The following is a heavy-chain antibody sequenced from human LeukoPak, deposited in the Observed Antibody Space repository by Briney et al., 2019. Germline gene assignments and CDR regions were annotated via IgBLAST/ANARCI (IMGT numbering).Heavy chain of an antibody. V-gene: IGHV3-11*01. CDR2: ITIRGDTF. D-gene: IGHD1-26*01. J-gene: IGHJ4*02. CDR3: ARDRGIVAEETGYYFDY. CDR1: GFTFSDYY. Sequence: GGSLRLSCAASGFTFSDYYMSWIRQAPGKGLEWISYITIRGDTFYYADSVKGRFTISRDNAKNSLYLQMNSLRAGDTAVYYCARDRGIVAEETGYYFDYWGQGTLVTVSS.